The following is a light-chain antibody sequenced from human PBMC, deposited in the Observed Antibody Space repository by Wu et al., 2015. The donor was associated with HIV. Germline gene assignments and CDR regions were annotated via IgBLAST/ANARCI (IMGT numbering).Light chain of an antibody. CDR2: GAY. CDR1: QAISNS. V-gene: IGKV1-NL1*01. CDR3: QQYFSTPPLT. J-gene: IGKJ4*01. Sequence: DIQLTQSPSSLSASVGDRVTITCRASQAISNSLGWYQQKPGEAPKLLVYGAYRLESGVPSRFSGRGSGTTYTLTINSLQPEDFATYYCQQYFSTPPLTFGGGTKVEIK.